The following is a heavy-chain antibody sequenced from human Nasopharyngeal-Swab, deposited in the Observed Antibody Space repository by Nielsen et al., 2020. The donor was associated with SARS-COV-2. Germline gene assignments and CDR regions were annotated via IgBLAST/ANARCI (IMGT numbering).Heavy chain of an antibody. V-gene: IGHV4-59*08. CDR1: GGSISSYY. J-gene: IGHJ4*02. Sequence: SETLSLTCTVSGGSISSYYWSWIRQPPGKGLEWIGYIYYSGSTNYNPSLKSRVTISVDTSKNQFSLKLSSVTAADTAVYYCAGTIAAAAYFDYWGQGTLVTVSS. CDR2: IYYSGST. D-gene: IGHD6-13*01. CDR3: AGTIAAAAYFDY.